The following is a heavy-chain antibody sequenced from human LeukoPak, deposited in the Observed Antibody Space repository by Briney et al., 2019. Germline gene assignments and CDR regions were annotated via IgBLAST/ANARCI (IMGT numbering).Heavy chain of an antibody. D-gene: IGHD3-16*01. J-gene: IGHJ4*02. CDR3: ARVGGGREIDY. CDR2: IYHTGYT. CDR1: GGSISSGGYS. Sequence: SETLSLTCAVSGGSISSGGYSWSWIRQPTGKGLEWIGYIYHTGYTYYNPSLKSRVTMSVDGSKNQFSLKLSSVTAADTAVYYCARVGGGREIDYWGQGTLVTVSS. V-gene: IGHV4-30-2*01.